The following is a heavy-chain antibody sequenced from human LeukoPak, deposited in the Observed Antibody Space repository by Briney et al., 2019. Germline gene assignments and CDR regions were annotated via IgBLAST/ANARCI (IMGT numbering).Heavy chain of an antibody. D-gene: IGHD2-15*01. J-gene: IGHJ6*03. CDR1: GFPFSSYS. V-gene: IGHV3-21*01. CDR2: ISSSSSYI. CDR3: ARVPPLGYCSGGSCLLYYYYYMDV. Sequence: GGPLRLSCAASGFPFSSYSMNWVRQAPGKGLEWVSSISSSSSYIYYADSVKGRFTITRDNAKNSLYLQMNSLRAEDTAVYYCARVPPLGYCSGGSCLLYYYYYMDVWGKGTTVTVSS.